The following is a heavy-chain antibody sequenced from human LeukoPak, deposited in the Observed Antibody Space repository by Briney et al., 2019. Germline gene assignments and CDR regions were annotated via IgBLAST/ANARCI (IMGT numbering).Heavy chain of an antibody. CDR1: GGSISSSSYY. Sequence: PSETLSLTCTVSGGSISSSSYYWGWIRQPPAKGLEWIGSISYSGTTYYNPSLKSRVTISTDASKNQFSLKLSSVTAADTAVYYCATAARVGALYYFDYWGQGTLVTVS. J-gene: IGHJ4*02. D-gene: IGHD1-26*01. V-gene: IGHV4-39*07. CDR3: ATAARVGALYYFDY. CDR2: ISYSGTT.